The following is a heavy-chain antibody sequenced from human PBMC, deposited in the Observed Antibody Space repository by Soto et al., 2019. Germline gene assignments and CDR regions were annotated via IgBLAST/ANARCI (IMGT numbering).Heavy chain of an antibody. J-gene: IGHJ5*02. CDR1: GGSISSGGYY. CDR2: IYYSGST. V-gene: IGHV4-31*03. Sequence: LSLTCTVSGGSISSGGYYWSWIRQHPGKGLEWIGYIYYSGSTYYNPSLKSRVTISVDTSKNQFSLKLSSVTAADTAVYYCARGSYYDSSGYYGPWGQGTLVTVSS. CDR3: ARGSYYDSSGYYGP. D-gene: IGHD3-22*01.